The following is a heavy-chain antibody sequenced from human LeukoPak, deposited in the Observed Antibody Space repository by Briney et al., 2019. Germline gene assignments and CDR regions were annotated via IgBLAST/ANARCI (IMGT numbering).Heavy chain of an antibody. J-gene: IGHJ4*02. CDR1: GFTFSSYA. D-gene: IGHD4-17*01. V-gene: IGHV3-7*01. CDR2: IKKDGSEK. CDR3: ARESKGRSKIDY. Sequence: GGSLRLSCAASGFTFSSYAMTWVRQAPGKGLEWVANIKKDGSEKYNVDSVKGRFTISRDNANKSLYLQMNSLRAEDTAVYYCARESKGRSKIDYWGQGTPVTVSS.